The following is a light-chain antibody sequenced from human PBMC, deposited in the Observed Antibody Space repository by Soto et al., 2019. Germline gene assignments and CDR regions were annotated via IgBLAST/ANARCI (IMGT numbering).Light chain of an antibody. CDR2: DVN. CDR1: SSDIGGYNY. CDR3: SSYTSSSTLV. V-gene: IGLV2-14*01. Sequence: QSALTQPASVSGSPGQSITISCTGTSSDIGGYNYVSWYQQHPGKAPKLMISDVNTRPSGVSNRFSGSKSGNTASLTISGLQAEDEADYYCSSYTSSSTLVFGGGTQLTVL. J-gene: IGLJ3*02.